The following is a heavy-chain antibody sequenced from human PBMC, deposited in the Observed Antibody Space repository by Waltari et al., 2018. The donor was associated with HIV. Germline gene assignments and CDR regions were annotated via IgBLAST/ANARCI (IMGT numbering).Heavy chain of an antibody. V-gene: IGHV3-48*03. Sequence: EVQVVESGGGLVQPGGSLILSCAASGFPFRTYEMNWVRQAPGKGREWVSYISSSGSTIYYADSVKGRFTISRDNAKNSLYLQMNSLRAEDTAVYFCARDGSSYYGLDYWGRGTLVTVSS. J-gene: IGHJ4*02. D-gene: IGHD1-26*01. CDR3: ARDGSSYYGLDY. CDR2: ISSSGSTI. CDR1: GFPFRTYE.